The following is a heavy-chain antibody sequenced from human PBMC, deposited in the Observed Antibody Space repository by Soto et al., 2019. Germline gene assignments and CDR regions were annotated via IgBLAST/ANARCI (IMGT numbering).Heavy chain of an antibody. Sequence: SETLSLTCTVSGGSISSGGYYWSWIRQHPGKGLEWIGYIYYSGSTYYNPSLKSRVTISVDTSKNQFSRKLSSVTASDTAVYYCARRRRLRNWFDPWGQGTLVTVSS. V-gene: IGHV4-31*03. J-gene: IGHJ5*02. CDR2: IYYSGST. CDR3: ARRRRLRNWFDP. CDR1: GGSISSGGYY. D-gene: IGHD4-17*01.